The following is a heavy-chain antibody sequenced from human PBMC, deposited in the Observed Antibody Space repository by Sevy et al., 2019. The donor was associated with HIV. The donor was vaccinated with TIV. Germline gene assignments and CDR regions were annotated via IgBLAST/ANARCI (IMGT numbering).Heavy chain of an antibody. V-gene: IGHV3-7*01. Sequence: GGSLRLSCAASGFAFSSSWMTWVRQAPGKGLEWVANIKQDGSEKYYVDFLKGRLTISRDNAKNSLYLQMNSLTAEDTAVYYCARLCTGFIYYYYYGMDVWGQGTTVTVSS. CDR1: GFAFSSSW. J-gene: IGHJ6*02. D-gene: IGHD2-2*01. CDR2: IKQDGSEK. CDR3: ARLCTGFIYYYYYGMDV.